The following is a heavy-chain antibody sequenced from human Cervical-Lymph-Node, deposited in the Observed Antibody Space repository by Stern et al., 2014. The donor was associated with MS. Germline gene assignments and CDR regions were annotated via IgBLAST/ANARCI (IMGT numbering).Heavy chain of an antibody. V-gene: IGHV3-30-3*01. CDR3: ATQIWFDY. D-gene: IGHD3-16*01. CDR1: GFNFSHYA. CDR2: VSSEGSNK. Sequence: VQLVESGGGVVQPGRSLRLSCAVSGFNFSHYAMHWVRQSPGKGLEWVAAVSSEGSNKYHAESVKGRFTISRDNSKNTVYLQMNSLRDDDTAVYYCATQIWFDYWGQGTLVTVSS. J-gene: IGHJ4*02.